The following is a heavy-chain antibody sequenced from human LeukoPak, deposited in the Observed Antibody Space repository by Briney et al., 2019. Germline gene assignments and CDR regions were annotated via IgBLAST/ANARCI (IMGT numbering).Heavy chain of an antibody. Sequence: GSLSLSCAASGFTFSSNYMSWVRQAPGKGLEWVSVIYSGGSTYYADSVKGRFTISRHNSKNTLYLQMNSLRAEDTAVYYCARGRPHYDILTGYYPRSGAFDIWGQGTMVTVSS. CDR1: GFTFSSNY. CDR3: ARGRPHYDILTGYYPRSGAFDI. J-gene: IGHJ3*02. D-gene: IGHD3-9*01. CDR2: IYSGGST. V-gene: IGHV3-53*04.